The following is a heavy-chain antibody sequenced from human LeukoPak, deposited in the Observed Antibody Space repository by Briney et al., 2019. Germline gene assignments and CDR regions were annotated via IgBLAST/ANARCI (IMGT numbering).Heavy chain of an antibody. CDR1: GGSISSYY. J-gene: IGHJ5*02. CDR3: ARADITMVRGVTSSWFDP. D-gene: IGHD3-10*01. Sequence: SETLSLTCTVSGGSISSYYWSWIRQPPGKGLEWIGYIYYSGSTNYNPSLKSRVTISVDTSKNQFSLKLSSVTAADTAVYYCARADITMVRGVTSSWFDPWGQGTLVTVSS. CDR2: IYYSGST. V-gene: IGHV4-59*01.